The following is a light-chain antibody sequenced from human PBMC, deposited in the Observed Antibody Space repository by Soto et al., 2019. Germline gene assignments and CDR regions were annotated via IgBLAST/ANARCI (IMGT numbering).Light chain of an antibody. J-gene: IGKJ1*01. Sequence: EIVLTQSPGTLSLSPGDRATLSCRATQSVSSSSLAWYQQKPGQAPRVLIYGASSRATGIPDRFSGSGSGTDFTLTISRLEPEDFAVYYCQQYVGSPRTFGPGTRVEI. V-gene: IGKV3-20*01. CDR2: GAS. CDR3: QQYVGSPRT. CDR1: QSVSSSS.